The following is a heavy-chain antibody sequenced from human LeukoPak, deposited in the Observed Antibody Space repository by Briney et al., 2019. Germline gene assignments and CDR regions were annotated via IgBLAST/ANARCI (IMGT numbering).Heavy chain of an antibody. J-gene: IGHJ4*02. CDR2: ISGSGHDI. Sequence: PGGSLRLSCAASGFTFSDSYMTWVRQAPGKGVEWVAYISGSGHDINYSESAKGRFTISRDNAKNSLYLQMNSLRAEDTAIYYCAKDQLNRFCSGGSCSITHDSWGQGTLVTVSS. CDR3: AKDQLNRFCSGGSCSITHDS. V-gene: IGHV3-11*01. CDR1: GFTFSDSY. D-gene: IGHD2-15*01.